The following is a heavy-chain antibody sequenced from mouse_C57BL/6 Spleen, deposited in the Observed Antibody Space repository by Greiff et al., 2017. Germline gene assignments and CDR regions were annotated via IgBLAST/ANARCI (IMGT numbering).Heavy chain of an antibody. V-gene: IGHV1-81*01. J-gene: IGHJ4*01. CDR2: IYPRSGNT. CDR1: GYTFTSYG. Sequence: VQLQQSGAELARPGASVKLSCKASGYTFTSYGISWVKQRTGQGLEWIGEIYPRSGNTYYNEKFKGKATLTADKSSSTAYMELRSLTSEDSAVXFCARDPDGYYYAMDYWGQGTSVTVSS. CDR3: ARDPDGYYYAMDY. D-gene: IGHD2-3*01.